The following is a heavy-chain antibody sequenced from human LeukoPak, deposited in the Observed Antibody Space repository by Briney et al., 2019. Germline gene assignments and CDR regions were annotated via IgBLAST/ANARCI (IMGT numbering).Heavy chain of an antibody. CDR2: IYTSGST. D-gene: IGHD3-3*01. V-gene: IGHV4-61*02. CDR1: GGSISSGSYY. CDR3: VRGDYDFWSGYLDY. Sequence: PSQTLSLTCTVSGGSISSGSYYWSWIRQPAGKGLEWIGRIYTSGSTNYNPSLKSRVTISVDTSKNQFSLKLSSVTAADTAVYYCVRGDYDFWSGYLDYWGQGTLATVSS. J-gene: IGHJ4*02.